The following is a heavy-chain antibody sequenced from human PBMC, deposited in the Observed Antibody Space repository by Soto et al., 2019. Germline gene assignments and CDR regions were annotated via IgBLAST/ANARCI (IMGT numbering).Heavy chain of an antibody. D-gene: IGHD3-22*01. Sequence: ASVKVSCKASGGTFSSYAISWVRQAPGQGLEWMGWISAYNGNTNYAQKLQGRVTMTTDTSTSTAYMELRSLRSDDTAVYYCARAPKPSATMIVVVITTEGAFDIWGQGTMVTVSS. CDR3: ARAPKPSATMIVVVITTEGAFDI. J-gene: IGHJ3*02. CDR2: ISAYNGNT. CDR1: GGTFSSYA. V-gene: IGHV1-18*01.